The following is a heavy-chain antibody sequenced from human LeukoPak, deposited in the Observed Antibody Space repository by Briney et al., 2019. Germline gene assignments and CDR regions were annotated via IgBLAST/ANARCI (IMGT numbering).Heavy chain of an antibody. D-gene: IGHD5-24*01. CDR3: ARDNSLQDMAWWFDP. Sequence: ASVKVSCKSSGYTFPRHYLHWVRQAPGQGLEWVGLINPTGTSSWSAQKFQGRVTLTRDMSTSTDYMELSSLRSEDTAVYYCARDNSLQDMAWWFDPWGQGTLVIVSS. CDR1: GYTFPRHY. V-gene: IGHV1-46*01. J-gene: IGHJ5*02. CDR2: INPTGTSS.